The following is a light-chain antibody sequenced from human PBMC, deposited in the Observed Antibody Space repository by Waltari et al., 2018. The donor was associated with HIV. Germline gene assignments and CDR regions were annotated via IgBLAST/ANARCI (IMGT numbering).Light chain of an antibody. V-gene: IGLV2-14*01. CDR3: TSYRSGSTLV. CDR1: TSDVGCYDY. CDR2: AVT. Sequence: QSALTQPASVSGSPGQSITISCTGTTSDVGCYDYVSWYQQHPGKAPKLMIFAVTYRPSGVSHRFSGSKSGNTASLTISGLQAEDEADYYCTSYRSGSTLVVGGGTKVTVL. J-gene: IGLJ2*01.